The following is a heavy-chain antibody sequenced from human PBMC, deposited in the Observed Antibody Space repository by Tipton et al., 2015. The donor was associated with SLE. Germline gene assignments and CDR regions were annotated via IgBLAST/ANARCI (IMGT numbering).Heavy chain of an antibody. CDR2: IYPADSDT. CDR1: GYRISSYW. V-gene: IGHV5-51*03. CDR3: TSSSSRSLGVFDI. J-gene: IGHJ3*02. D-gene: IGHD2-2*01. Sequence: VQLVQSGAEVKKPGESLKISCKGSGYRISSYWIGWVRQMPGKGPEWMGIIYPADSDTRYSPSFQGQVTMSGDESINTAYLQWSSLKASDTAIYYCTSSSSRSLGVFDIWGQGTMVTVSS.